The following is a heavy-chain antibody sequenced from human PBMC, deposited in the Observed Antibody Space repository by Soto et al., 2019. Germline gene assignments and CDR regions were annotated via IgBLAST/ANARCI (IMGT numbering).Heavy chain of an antibody. Sequence: QVQLQQWGAGLLKPSETLSLTCAVYGGSFSGYYWSWIRQPPGKGLEWIGEINHSGSTNYNPSLKSRVTISLDTSKNQFSLKLSSVTAADTAVYYCARWELLVGAHEYYYGMDVWGQGTTVTVSS. V-gene: IGHV4-34*01. J-gene: IGHJ6*02. CDR2: INHSGST. CDR1: GGSFSGYY. CDR3: ARWELLVGAHEYYYGMDV. D-gene: IGHD1-26*01.